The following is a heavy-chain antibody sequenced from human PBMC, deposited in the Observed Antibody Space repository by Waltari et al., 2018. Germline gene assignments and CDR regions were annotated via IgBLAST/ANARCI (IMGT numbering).Heavy chain of an antibody. CDR2: IKQDGSEK. D-gene: IGHD3-22*01. CDR1: GFTFSSYW. J-gene: IGHJ4*02. Sequence: EVQLVESGGGLVQPGGSLRLSCAASGFTFSSYWMSWVRQAPGKGLEWVANIKQDGSEKYYVDSVKGRFTISRDNAKNSLYLQMNSLRAEDTAVYYCAREGPYYYDSSGYHYWGQGTLVTVSS. CDR3: AREGPYYYDSSGYHY. V-gene: IGHV3-7*01.